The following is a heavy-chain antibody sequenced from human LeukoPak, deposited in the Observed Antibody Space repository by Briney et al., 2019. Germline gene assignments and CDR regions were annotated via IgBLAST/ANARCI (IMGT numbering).Heavy chain of an antibody. V-gene: IGHV3-64*01. D-gene: IGHD6-13*01. CDR3: ARYSSGSCYDY. Sequence: GGSLRLSCAASGFTFTTYAMHWVRQAPGRGLEYVSTISTDGGGTYYANSVKGRFTISRDNSKNTLYLQMGSLRVEDMAVYYCARYSSGSCYDYWGQGTLVTVSS. CDR2: ISTDGGGT. J-gene: IGHJ4*02. CDR1: GFTFTTYA.